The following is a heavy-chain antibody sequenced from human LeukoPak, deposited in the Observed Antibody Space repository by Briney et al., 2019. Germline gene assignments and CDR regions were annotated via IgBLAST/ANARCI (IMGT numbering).Heavy chain of an antibody. CDR1: GYTFTGYY. Sequence: ASVKVSCKASGYTFTGYYMHWVRQAPGQGLEWMGWINPNSGGTNYAQKFQGRVTMTRDTSISTAYMELSRLRSDDTAVYYCAREFHLYDFWSGYYPSPLDYWGQGTLVTVSS. D-gene: IGHD3-3*01. V-gene: IGHV1-2*02. CDR2: INPNSGGT. CDR3: AREFHLYDFWSGYYPSPLDY. J-gene: IGHJ4*02.